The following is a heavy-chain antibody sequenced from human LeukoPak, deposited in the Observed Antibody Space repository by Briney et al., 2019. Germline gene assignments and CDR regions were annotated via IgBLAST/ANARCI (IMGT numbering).Heavy chain of an antibody. J-gene: IGHJ6*03. CDR3: AREGGAMVRGVTYYYYYYMDV. Sequence: KPGGSLRLSCAASGFTFSDYYMSWIRQAPGKVLEWVSYISSSGSTIYYADSVKGRFTISRDNAKNSLYLQMNSLRAEDTAVYYCAREGGAMVRGVTYYYYYYMDVWGKGTTVTISS. V-gene: IGHV3-11*01. CDR1: GFTFSDYY. CDR2: ISSSGSTI. D-gene: IGHD3-10*01.